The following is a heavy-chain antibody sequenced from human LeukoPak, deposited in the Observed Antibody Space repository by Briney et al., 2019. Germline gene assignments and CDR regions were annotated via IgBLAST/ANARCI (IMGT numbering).Heavy chain of an antibody. CDR2: IYYSGTT. CDR3: ARELYSSGWYGDYFDP. J-gene: IGHJ5*02. D-gene: IGHD6-19*01. V-gene: IGHV4-30-4*07. Sequence: NSSETLSLTCTVSGGSISSGGYSWSWIRQPPGKGLEWIGYIYYSGTTYYSPSLKSRISIAVDTSKNQFSLRLSSVTAADTAVYYCARELYSSGWYGDYFDPWGQGTLVTVSS. CDR1: GGSISSGGYS.